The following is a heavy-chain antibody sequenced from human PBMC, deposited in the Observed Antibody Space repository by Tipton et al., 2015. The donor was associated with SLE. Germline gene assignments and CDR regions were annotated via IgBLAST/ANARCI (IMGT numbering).Heavy chain of an antibody. CDR1: GFTFNTFE. V-gene: IGHV3-48*03. D-gene: IGHD3-3*01. Sequence: SLRLSCAASGFTFNTFEMNWVRQAPGKGLVWISHISSSGRTINYADSVKGRFTISRDNANNSLYLQMDSLRAEDTAVYYCARGDFWSGYPLGYWGQGTLVAVSS. J-gene: IGHJ4*02. CDR3: ARGDFWSGYPLGY. CDR2: ISSSGRTI.